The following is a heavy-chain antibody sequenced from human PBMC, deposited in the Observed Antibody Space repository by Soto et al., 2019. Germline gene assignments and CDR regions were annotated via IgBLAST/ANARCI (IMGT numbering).Heavy chain of an antibody. CDR2: INHSGST. V-gene: IGHV4-34*01. CDR1: GGSFSGYY. J-gene: IGHJ3*02. Sequence: SETLSLTCAVYGGSFSGYYWSWIRQPPGKGLEWIGEINHSGSTNYNPSLKSRVTISVDTSKNQFSLKLSSVTAADTAVYYCAREDYDILTGYYIEANAFDIWGQGTMVTVSS. D-gene: IGHD3-9*01. CDR3: AREDYDILTGYYIEANAFDI.